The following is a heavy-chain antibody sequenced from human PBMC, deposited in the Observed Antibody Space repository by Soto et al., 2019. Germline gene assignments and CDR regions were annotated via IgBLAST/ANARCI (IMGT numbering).Heavy chain of an antibody. CDR3: GRHADYSDTWFDS. CDR1: AGSISTYY. V-gene: IGHV4-59*08. Sequence: QVHLQELGPGLVKPSETLSLTCTLSAGSISTYYWGWIPQPPGKALEWIGYSHYSGHNTYTPSLRSRVAIYVDRTKMQLYLKLSSVTAADTDVYYCGRHADYSDTWFDSWGQGTLVTVSS. J-gene: IGHJ5*01. CDR2: SHYSGHN. D-gene: IGHD6-13*01.